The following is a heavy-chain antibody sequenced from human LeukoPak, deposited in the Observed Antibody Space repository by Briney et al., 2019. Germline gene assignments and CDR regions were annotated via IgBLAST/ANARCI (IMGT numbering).Heavy chain of an antibody. D-gene: IGHD2-15*01. CDR2: IYYSGST. Sequence: PSETLSLTCTVSGGSISSGDYYWSWIRQPPGKGLEWIGYIYYSGSTYYNPSLKSRVTISVDTSKNQFSLKLSSVTAADTAVYYCASNYCSGGSCYPFDPWGQGALVTVSS. CDR1: GGSISSGDYY. V-gene: IGHV4-30-4*01. J-gene: IGHJ5*02. CDR3: ASNYCSGGSCYPFDP.